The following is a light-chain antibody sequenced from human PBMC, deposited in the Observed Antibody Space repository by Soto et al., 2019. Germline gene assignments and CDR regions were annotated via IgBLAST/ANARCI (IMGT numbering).Light chain of an antibody. J-gene: IGLJ2*01. CDR1: KLGDKY. CDR3: QAWDSSNVV. CDR2: QDS. V-gene: IGLV3-1*01. Sequence: SYELTQPPSVSVSPGQTASIPCSGDKLGDKYACWYQQKPCQSPVLVIYQDSKRPSGIPERFSGSNSGNTATLTISGTQAMDEADYYCQAWDSSNVVFGGGTKVTVL.